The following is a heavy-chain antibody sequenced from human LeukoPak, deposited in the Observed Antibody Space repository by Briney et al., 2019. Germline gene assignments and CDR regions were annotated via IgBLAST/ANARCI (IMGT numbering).Heavy chain of an antibody. CDR2: IWYDGSNE. D-gene: IGHD2-21*02. CDR1: GFTFSSYG. V-gene: IGHV3-33*06. Sequence: GGSLRLSCAASGFTFSSYGMHWVRQAPGKGLEWVAVIWYDGSNEYYPDSVKGRFTISRDNSKNTVYLQMNSLRVEDTAMYYCAKTYGVTKPYFDHWGQGNLVTVSS. CDR3: AKTYGVTKPYFDH. J-gene: IGHJ4*02.